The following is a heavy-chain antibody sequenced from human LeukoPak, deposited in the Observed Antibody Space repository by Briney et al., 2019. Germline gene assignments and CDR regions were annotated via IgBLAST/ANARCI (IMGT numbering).Heavy chain of an antibody. J-gene: IGHJ3*01. Sequence: SETLSLTCTVSGGSISSYYWSWIRQPPGKGLEWIGYIYYSGSTNYNPSLKSRVTISVDTSKNQFSLKLSSVTAADTAVYYCASTGYSSGWYPVWGQGTMVTVSS. CDR1: GGSISSYY. CDR2: IYYSGST. CDR3: ASTGYSSGWYPV. V-gene: IGHV4-59*08. D-gene: IGHD6-19*01.